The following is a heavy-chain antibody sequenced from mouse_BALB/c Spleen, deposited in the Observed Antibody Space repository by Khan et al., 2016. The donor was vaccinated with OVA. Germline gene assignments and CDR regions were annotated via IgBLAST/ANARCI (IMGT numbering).Heavy chain of an antibody. CDR1: GYTFTIYT. CDR2: INPSNGYT. CDR3: AREGAYYRSDGWFSY. D-gene: IGHD2-14*01. V-gene: IGHV1-4*01. Sequence: QVQLQQSGAELARPGASVKMSCKASGYTFTIYTMHWVKQRPGQGLEWIGYINPSNGYTNYNQKFKDKSTLTADKSSSTAYMQLSSLTSAYSAVYYCAREGAYYRSDGWFSYWGQGTLVTVSA. J-gene: IGHJ3*01.